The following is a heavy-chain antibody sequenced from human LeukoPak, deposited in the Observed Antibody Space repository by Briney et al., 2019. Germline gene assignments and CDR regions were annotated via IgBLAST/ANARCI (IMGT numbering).Heavy chain of an antibody. D-gene: IGHD1-14*01. V-gene: IGHV4-34*01. CDR1: GGSFSGYY. CDR3: ARGYNHFDY. CDR2: INHNGST. J-gene: IGHJ4*02. Sequence: SETLSLTCAVYGGSFSGYYWSWIGQPPGKGLEWIGEINHNGSTNYNPSLKSRVTISVDTSKNQFSLKLSSVTAADTAVYYCARGYNHFDYWGQGTLVTVSS.